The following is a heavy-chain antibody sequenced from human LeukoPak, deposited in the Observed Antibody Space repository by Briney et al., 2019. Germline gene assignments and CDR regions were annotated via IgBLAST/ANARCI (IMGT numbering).Heavy chain of an antibody. J-gene: IGHJ3*02. Sequence: GGSLRLSCAASGFTFSSYGMSWVRQAPGKGLEWVSSLIRRGGSTYYADSVKGWFTISRDNSKNTLYLQMNSLRAEDTAVYYCAKDGVRWAFDIWGQGTMVTVSS. CDR1: GFTFSSYG. V-gene: IGHV3-23*01. D-gene: IGHD4-23*01. CDR2: LIRRGGST. CDR3: AKDGVRWAFDI.